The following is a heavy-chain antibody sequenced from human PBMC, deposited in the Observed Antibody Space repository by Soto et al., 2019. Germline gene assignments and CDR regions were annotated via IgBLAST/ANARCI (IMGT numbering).Heavy chain of an antibody. J-gene: IGHJ3*02. CDR3: ARDLLWGSYRYLMGDAFDI. D-gene: IGHD3-16*02. CDR1: GFTFSSYW. V-gene: IGHV3-7*01. Sequence: GGSLRLSCAASGFTFSSYWMSWVRQAPGKGLEWVANIKQEGSEKYYVDSVKGRFTISRDNAKNSLYLQMNSLRAEDTAVYYCARDLLWGSYRYLMGDAFDIWGQGTMVTVSS. CDR2: IKQEGSEK.